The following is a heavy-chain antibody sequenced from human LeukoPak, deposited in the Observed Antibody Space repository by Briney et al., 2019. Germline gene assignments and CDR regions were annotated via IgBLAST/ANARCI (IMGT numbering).Heavy chain of an antibody. CDR2: ISTSSSTV. CDR3: ARVIGKLPRAPLDY. Sequence: GGSLRLSCAASXXXXXTXTXNXVRQTXXXXXXWIXDISTSSSTVHYADSVKGRFTISRDNAKNSLYLQMNSLRAEDTAVYYCARVIGKLPRAPLDYWGQGTLVTVSS. CDR1: XXXXXTXT. D-gene: IGHD2-21*01. J-gene: IGHJ4*02. V-gene: IGHV3-48*04.